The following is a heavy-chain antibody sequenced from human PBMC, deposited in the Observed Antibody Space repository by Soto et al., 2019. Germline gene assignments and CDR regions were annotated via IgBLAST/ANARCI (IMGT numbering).Heavy chain of an antibody. Sequence: WASVKVSCKASGFTFTSSAVQWVRQARGQRLEWIGWIVVGSGNTNYAQKFQERVTITRDMSTSTAYMELSSLRSEDTAVYYCAADYDILTGYYPILDYWGQGTLVTVSS. CDR2: IVVGSGNT. D-gene: IGHD3-9*01. J-gene: IGHJ4*02. CDR1: GFTFTSSA. V-gene: IGHV1-58*01. CDR3: AADYDILTGYYPILDY.